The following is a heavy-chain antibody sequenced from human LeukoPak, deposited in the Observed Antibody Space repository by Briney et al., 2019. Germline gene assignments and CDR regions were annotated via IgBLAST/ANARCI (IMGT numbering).Heavy chain of an antibody. CDR2: IYYSGST. V-gene: IGHV4-59*08. Sequence: PSETLSLTCTVSGGSISSYYWSWIRQPPGKGLEWIGYIYYSGSTNYNPSLKSRVTISVDTSKNQFSLKLSSVTAADTAMYYCARHPFSDGFDIWGQGTMVTVSS. CDR3: ARHPFSDGFDI. J-gene: IGHJ3*02. CDR1: GGSISSYY.